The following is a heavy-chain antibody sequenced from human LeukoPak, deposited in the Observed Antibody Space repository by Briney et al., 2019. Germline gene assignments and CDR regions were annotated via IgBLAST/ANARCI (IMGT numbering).Heavy chain of an antibody. D-gene: IGHD3-9*01. CDR1: GGTFSSYD. CDR3: ARSARFADILTGYYTFGGFDY. Sequence: ASVTVSCTASGGTFSSYDISWVRQAPGQGLEWMGGIMPMFGKANYAQKFQGRVTTTADESTSTAYMELSSLRSEDTAVYYCARSARFADILTGYYTFGGFDYWGQGTLVTVSS. CDR2: IMPMFGKA. J-gene: IGHJ4*02. V-gene: IGHV1-69*13.